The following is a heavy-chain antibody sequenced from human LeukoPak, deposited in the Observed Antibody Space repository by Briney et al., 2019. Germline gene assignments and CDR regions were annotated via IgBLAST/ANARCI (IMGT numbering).Heavy chain of an antibody. D-gene: IGHD3-22*01. CDR1: GGSISSYY. J-gene: IGHJ4*02. CDR3: AREVRSSGYSLDY. CDR2: IYSSGST. V-gene: IGHV4-4*07. Sequence: ASGTLSLTCTVSGGSISSYYWSWIRQPAGKGLEWIGRIYSSGSTNYNPSLKSRVTMSVDTSKNQFSLKLRSVTAADTAVYYCAREVRSSGYSLDYWGQGTLVTVSS.